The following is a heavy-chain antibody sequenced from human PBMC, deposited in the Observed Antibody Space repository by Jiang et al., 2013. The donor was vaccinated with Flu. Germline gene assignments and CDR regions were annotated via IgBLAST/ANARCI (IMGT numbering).Heavy chain of an antibody. D-gene: IGHD2-2*01. Sequence: GAEVKKPGESLRISCKGSGYSFTSYWISWVRQMPGKGLEWMGRIDPSDSYTNYSPSFQGHVTISADKSISTAYLQWSSLKASDTAMYYCARQTGYCSSTSRCVYYYYYYGMDVWGQGTTVTVSS. V-gene: IGHV5-10-1*01. CDR2: IDPSDSYT. CDR1: GYSFTSYW. J-gene: IGHJ6*02. CDR3: ARQTGYCSSTSRCVYYYYYYGMDV.